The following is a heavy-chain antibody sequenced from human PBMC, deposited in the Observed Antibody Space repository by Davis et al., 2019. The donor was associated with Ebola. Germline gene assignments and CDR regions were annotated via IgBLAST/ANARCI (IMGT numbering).Heavy chain of an antibody. J-gene: IGHJ4*02. V-gene: IGHV3-23*01. CDR3: SKGIYLLDY. CDR2: MSGTDESGFTT. Sequence: PGGSLKISCAASGFTFRDYAMTWVRQAPGKGLEWFSTMSGTDESGFTTYYADSVKGRFSISRDNSKNTLFLQINGLRAEDTALYYCSKGIYLLDYWGQGTLVTVSS. CDR1: GFTFRDYA. D-gene: IGHD5/OR15-5a*01.